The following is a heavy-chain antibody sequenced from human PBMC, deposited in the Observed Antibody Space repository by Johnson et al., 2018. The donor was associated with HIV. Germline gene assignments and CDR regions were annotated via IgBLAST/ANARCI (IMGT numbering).Heavy chain of an antibody. CDR2: IYGDGSI. CDR1: GFTVSRYY. Sequence: VQLVESGGGLVQPGGSLRLSCAASGFTVSRYYMSWVRQAPGKGLEWVSVIYGDGSIYYADSVKGRFTISRDNSKNTLYLQMNSLRAEDTAVYYCARARLLWFRELWPHDAFDIWGQGTKVTVSS. J-gene: IGHJ3*02. V-gene: IGHV3-66*02. D-gene: IGHD3-10*01. CDR3: ARARLLWFRELWPHDAFDI.